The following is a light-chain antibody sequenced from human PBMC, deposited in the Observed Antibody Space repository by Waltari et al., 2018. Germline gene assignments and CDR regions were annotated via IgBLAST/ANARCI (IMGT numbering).Light chain of an antibody. Sequence: SSELTQPPSLSVSPGQTASITCSGNSLGGKFSSWYQPKPGQAPVLVIYQDNRRPSGIPERFSASNSGNTATLTISGTQPLDEADYYCQAWDRTTFYVFGTGTKVTVL. CDR1: SLGGKF. V-gene: IGLV3-1*01. J-gene: IGLJ1*01. CDR3: QAWDRTTFYV. CDR2: QDN.